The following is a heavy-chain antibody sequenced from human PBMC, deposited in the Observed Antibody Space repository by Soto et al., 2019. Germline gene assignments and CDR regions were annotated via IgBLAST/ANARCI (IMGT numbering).Heavy chain of an antibody. J-gene: IGHJ6*04. CDR2: IIPIFGTA. CDR3: ARGKAPTSSGWYYDYYGMDV. D-gene: IGHD6-19*01. Sequence: QVQLVQSGAEVKKPGSSVKVSCKASGGTFSSYAISWVRQAPGQGLEWMGGIIPIFGTANYAQKFQGRVTITTDESTSTVYMGLGSLRSEDTAVYYCARGKAPTSSGWYYDYYGMDVWGKGTTVAVSS. V-gene: IGHV1-69*01. CDR1: GGTFSSYA.